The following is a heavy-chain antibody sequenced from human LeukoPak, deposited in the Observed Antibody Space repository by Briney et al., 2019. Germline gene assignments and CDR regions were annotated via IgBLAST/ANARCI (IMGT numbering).Heavy chain of an antibody. D-gene: IGHD1-26*01. CDR3: ARARGATTKFSY. V-gene: IGHV1-18*01. J-gene: IGHJ4*02. CDR1: GYTFTTYG. CDR2: ISAYSGNT. Sequence: ASVKVSCKASGYTFTTYGISWVRQAPGQGLEWMGWISAYSGNTNYAQKLQGRVTMTTDTSTSTAYMELRSLRSDDTAVYYCARARGATTKFSYWGQRTLVTVSS.